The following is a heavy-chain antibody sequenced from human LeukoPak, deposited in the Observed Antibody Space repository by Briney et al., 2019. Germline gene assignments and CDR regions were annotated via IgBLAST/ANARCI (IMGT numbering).Heavy chain of an antibody. CDR1: GFTFTTYW. CDR3: ARAAFHDSFDI. Sequence: GGSLRLSCAASGFTFTTYWMSWVRQAPGKGLEWVANIKQDGTEKYYVDSVKGRFTISRDNAKNSLYLQIDSLEVEDTAVYYCARAAFHDSFDIWGQGTFVTVSS. D-gene: IGHD2/OR15-2a*01. J-gene: IGHJ3*02. V-gene: IGHV3-7*01. CDR2: IKQDGTEK.